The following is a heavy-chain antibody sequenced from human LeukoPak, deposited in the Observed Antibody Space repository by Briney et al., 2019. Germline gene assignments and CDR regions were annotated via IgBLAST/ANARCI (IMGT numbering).Heavy chain of an antibody. CDR2: INPNSGGT. D-gene: IGHD3-10*01. J-gene: IGHJ5*02. CDR3: ARDAQPSGTEAGNWFAP. CDR1: GYTFTGYY. V-gene: IGHV1-2*02. Sequence: GASVKVSCKASGYTFTGYYMHWVRQAPGQGLEWMGWINPNSGGTNYAQKFQGRVTMTRDTSISTAYMELSRLRSDDTAVYYCARDAQPSGTEAGNWFAPWGQGTLVTVSS.